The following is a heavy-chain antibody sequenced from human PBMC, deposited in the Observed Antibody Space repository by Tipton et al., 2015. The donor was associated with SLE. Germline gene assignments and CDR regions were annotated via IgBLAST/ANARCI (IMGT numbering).Heavy chain of an antibody. CDR2: IDPGGGSA. CDR3: ARLRDAFDY. V-gene: IGHV1-46*01. Sequence: QVQLVQSGAEVRKPGASVQVSCRASGYTFTSDFMHWVRQAPGEGLEWMGIIDPGGGSARYAQKFQGRVTMTRDTSTSTVYVELTSLRSEDTAVYYCARLRDAFDYWGQGTLVTVSS. CDR1: GYTFTSDF. J-gene: IGHJ4*02.